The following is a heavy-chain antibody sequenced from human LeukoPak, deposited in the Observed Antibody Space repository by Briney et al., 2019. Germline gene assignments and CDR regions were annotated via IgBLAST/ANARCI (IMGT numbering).Heavy chain of an antibody. CDR1: GFTFSSYG. J-gene: IGHJ4*02. V-gene: IGHV3-30*03. D-gene: IGHD6-19*01. CDR2: ISYDGSNK. CDR3: ARWLGGIDY. Sequence: GGSLRLPCAASGFTFSSYGMHWVRQAPGKGLEWVAVISYDGSNKYYADSVKGRFTISRDNSKNTLYLQMNSLRAEDTAVYYCARWLGGIDYWGQGTLVTVSS.